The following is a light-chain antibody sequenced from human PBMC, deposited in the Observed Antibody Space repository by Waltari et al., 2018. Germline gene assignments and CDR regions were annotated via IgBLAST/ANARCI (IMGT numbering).Light chain of an antibody. CDR1: RSDVGTHNY. CDR3: NSYTNSGTYV. Sequence: QSALTQPASVSGSPGQSITISCTGTRSDVGTHNYVSWYQQRPGKAPDLIIFDVSNMPSGVSIRVSGSKSGNTASLTISGLQAEDEADYYGNSYTNSGTYVFGSGTKVTVL. J-gene: IGLJ1*01. V-gene: IGLV2-14*03. CDR2: DVS.